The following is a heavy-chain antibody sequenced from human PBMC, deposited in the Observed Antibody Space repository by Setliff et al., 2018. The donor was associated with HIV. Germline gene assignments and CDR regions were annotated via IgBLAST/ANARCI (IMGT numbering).Heavy chain of an antibody. CDR1: GFTFGDYA. V-gene: IGHV3-49*04. J-gene: IGHJ4*02. CDR2: IRSKAYGGTT. CDR3: SRNGDYNFWSGSDY. Sequence: GGSLRLSCTASGFTFGDYAMSWVRQAPGKGLEWIGFIRSKAYGGTTEYAASGKGRFSISRDDSKSIAYLQVNSLETEYTAVYYCSRNGDYNFWSGSDYWGQGTLVTVSS. D-gene: IGHD3-3*01.